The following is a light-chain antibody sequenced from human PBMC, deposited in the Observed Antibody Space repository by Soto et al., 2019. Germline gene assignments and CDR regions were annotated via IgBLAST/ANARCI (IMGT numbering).Light chain of an antibody. J-gene: IGLJ1*01. CDR3: TSYTSDSTYV. V-gene: IGLV2-14*01. CDR1: STDVGRYNY. CDR2: DVS. Sequence: QSVLTQPASVSGSPGQSITISCTGTSTDVGRYNYVSWYQQHPGKAHKLMVYDVSNRPSWVSNRFSGSKSGITASLTISGLQSEDEADYYCTSYTSDSTYVFGTGTKDTDL.